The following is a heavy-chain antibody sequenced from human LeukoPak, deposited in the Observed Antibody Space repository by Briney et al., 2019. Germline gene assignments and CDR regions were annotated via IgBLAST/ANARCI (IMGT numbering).Heavy chain of an antibody. CDR1: GLTHSTNW. D-gene: IGHD3-16*01. Sequence: PGGSLRLSCTASGLTHSTNWMHWVRQAPGKGLVWLSRISSDGSSTNYADSVKGRFTISRDNAKNTLYLQMNSLRAEDTAVYYCAREYGHGGYYFASWGQGTLVTVSS. J-gene: IGHJ4*02. CDR3: AREYGHGGYYFAS. V-gene: IGHV3-74*01. CDR2: ISSDGSST.